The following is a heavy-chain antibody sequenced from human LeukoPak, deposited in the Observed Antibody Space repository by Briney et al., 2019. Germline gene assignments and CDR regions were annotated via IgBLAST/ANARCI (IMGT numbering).Heavy chain of an antibody. Sequence: HPGGSLRLSCAASGFTFSRFWMSWVRQAPGKGLEWVANIKQDGSEEYYVDSVKGRFTISRDNAKNTLYLQMNSLRAEDTAVYYCARVRWGGLYYFDYWGQGTLVTVSS. CDR2: IKQDGSEE. J-gene: IGHJ4*02. V-gene: IGHV3-7*01. CDR1: GFTFSRFW. D-gene: IGHD3-16*01. CDR3: ARVRWGGLYYFDY.